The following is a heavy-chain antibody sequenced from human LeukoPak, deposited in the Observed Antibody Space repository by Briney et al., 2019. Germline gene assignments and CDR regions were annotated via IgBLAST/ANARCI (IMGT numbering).Heavy chain of an antibody. D-gene: IGHD6-6*01. CDR2: IRYDGSDK. J-gene: IGHJ4*02. Sequence: TGGSLRLSCVASGFNFSTYAMHWVRXAPGPGLEWEALIRYDGSDKYYADSVKGRFTISRDISKNTTFLQMNGLRAEDTALYYCAKDASSSSSLGDWGQGTLVSVSS. CDR3: AKDASSSSSLGD. CDR1: GFNFSTYA. V-gene: IGHV3-30*02.